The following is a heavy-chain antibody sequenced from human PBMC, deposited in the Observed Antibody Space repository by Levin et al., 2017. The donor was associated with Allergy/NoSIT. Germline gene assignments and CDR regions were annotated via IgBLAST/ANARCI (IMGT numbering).Heavy chain of an antibody. CDR3: AKGSRSWGTITIFGVVTDGSYYYYGMDV. J-gene: IGHJ6*02. D-gene: IGHD3-3*01. CDR2: ISYDGSNK. V-gene: IGHV3-30*18. CDR1: GFTFSSYG. Sequence: GGSLRLSCAASGFTFSSYGMHWVRQAPGKGLEWVAVISYDGSNKYYADSVKGRFTISRDNSKNTLYLQMNSLRAEDTAVYYCAKGSRSWGTITIFGVVTDGSYYYYGMDVWGQGTTVTVSS.